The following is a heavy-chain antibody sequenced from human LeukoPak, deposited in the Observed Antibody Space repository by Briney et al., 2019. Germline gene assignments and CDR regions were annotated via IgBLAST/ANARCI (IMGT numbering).Heavy chain of an antibody. CDR3: VREGRVCGYDFDY. CDR2: INSDGSST. D-gene: IGHD5-12*01. Sequence: GGSLRLSCEASGFSFSSYWMHWVRQAPGKGLVWVSRINSDGSSTTYADSVKGRFTISRDNAKNTLYLQMNSLRAEDTAVYYCVREGRVCGYDFDYWGQGTLVTVSS. J-gene: IGHJ4*02. CDR1: GFSFSSYW. V-gene: IGHV3-74*01.